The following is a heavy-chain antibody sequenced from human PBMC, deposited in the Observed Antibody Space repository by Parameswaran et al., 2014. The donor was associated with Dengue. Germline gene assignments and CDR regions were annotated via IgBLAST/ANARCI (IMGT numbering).Heavy chain of an antibody. CDR3: ARGLGHDYIWGNYRPGDY. D-gene: IGHD3-16*02. J-gene: IGHJ4*02. Sequence: WVRQAPGQGLEWMGWMNPNSGNTGFAQQFQGRVSMTRNTSISTAYMELSSLRSEDTAVYYCARGLGHDYIWGNYRPGDYWGQGTLVTVSS. CDR2: MNPNSGNT. V-gene: IGHV1-8*01.